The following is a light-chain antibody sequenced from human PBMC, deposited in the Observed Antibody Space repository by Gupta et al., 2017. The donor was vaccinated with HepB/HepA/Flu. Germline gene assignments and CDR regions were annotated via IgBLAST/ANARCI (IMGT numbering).Light chain of an antibody. CDR2: GAS. Sequence: DIVVTQSPATLSVSPGDRATLSCRASQSVSSTLAWYLQKPGQAPKLLIYGASTRASGVPARFSGSGSGTDFTLKISSVESEDVAVYYCKQCQKAPGTFGRGTKVEIK. CDR3: KQCQKAPGT. J-gene: IGKJ1*01. CDR1: QSVSST. V-gene: IGKV3-15*01.